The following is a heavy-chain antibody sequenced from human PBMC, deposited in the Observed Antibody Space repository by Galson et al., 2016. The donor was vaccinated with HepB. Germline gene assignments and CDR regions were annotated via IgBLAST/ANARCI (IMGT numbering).Heavy chain of an antibody. CDR1: GFSLSTSGMC. Sequence: PALVKPTQTLTLTCTFSGFSLSTSGMCVSWIRQPPGKALEWRALIDWDEDKYYSTSLKTRLTISKDTSKNQVVLTMTNMDPVDTATYYCARMKNYYYGMDVWGQGTTVTVSS. CDR2: IDWDEDK. J-gene: IGHJ6*02. CDR3: ARMKNYYYGMDV. V-gene: IGHV2-70*01.